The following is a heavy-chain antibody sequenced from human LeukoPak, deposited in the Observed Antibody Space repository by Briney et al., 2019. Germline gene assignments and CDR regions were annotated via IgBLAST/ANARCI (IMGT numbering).Heavy chain of an antibody. CDR3: ATDTAMVTSAFDI. CDR2: ISYDGSNK. V-gene: IGHV3-30*03. CDR1: GFTFSSYG. Sequence: PGGSLRLSCAASGFTFSSYGMHWVRQAPGKGLEWVEVISYDGSNKYYADSVKGRFTISRDNSKNTLYLQMNSLRAEDTAVYYCATDTAMVTSAFDIWGQGTMVTVSS. J-gene: IGHJ3*02. D-gene: IGHD5-18*01.